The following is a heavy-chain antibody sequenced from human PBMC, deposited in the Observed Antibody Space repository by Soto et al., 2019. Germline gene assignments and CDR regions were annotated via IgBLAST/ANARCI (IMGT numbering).Heavy chain of an antibody. J-gene: IGHJ5*02. D-gene: IGHD3-3*01. CDR3: ARVSRLRFLEWFPQGGFDP. V-gene: IGHV4-34*01. CDR1: GGSFSGYY. CDR2: INHSGST. Sequence: SETLSLTCAVYGGSFSGYYWSWIRQPPGKGLEWIGEINHSGSTNYNPSLKSRVTISVDTSKNQFSLKLSSVTAADTAVYYCARVSRLRFLEWFPQGGFDPWGQGTLVTVSS.